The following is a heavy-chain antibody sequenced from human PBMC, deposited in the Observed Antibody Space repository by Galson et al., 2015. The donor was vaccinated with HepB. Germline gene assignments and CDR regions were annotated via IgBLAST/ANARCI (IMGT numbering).Heavy chain of an antibody. CDR2: VNPGSGNP. J-gene: IGHJ6*02. Sequence: SCKAFGYPFTHYYIHWVLQAPGHGLEWMGIVNPGSGNPIYAQKYQGRLTMTRDTSTSTVYMKLSGLRSDDTAVYYCARDGCSNGVCGYGGFYYHGLDVWGQGTTVTVS. D-gene: IGHD2-8*01. CDR1: GYPFTHYY. V-gene: IGHV1-46*01. CDR3: ARDGCSNGVCGYGGFYYHGLDV.